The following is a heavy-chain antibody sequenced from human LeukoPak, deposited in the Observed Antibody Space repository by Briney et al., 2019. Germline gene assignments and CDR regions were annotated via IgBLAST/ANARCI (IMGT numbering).Heavy chain of an antibody. V-gene: IGHV3-74*01. CDR1: GFAFSNYW. D-gene: IGHD3-16*01. J-gene: IGHJ4*02. Sequence: PGGSLRLSCVASGFAFSNYWMHWVRQAPGKGLAWVSRINSDGSSTSYADSVKGRFTISRDNAKNTLYLQMNSLRAEDTAVYYCAEGGSYVVDYWGQGTLVTVSS. CDR2: INSDGSST. CDR3: AEGGSYVVDY.